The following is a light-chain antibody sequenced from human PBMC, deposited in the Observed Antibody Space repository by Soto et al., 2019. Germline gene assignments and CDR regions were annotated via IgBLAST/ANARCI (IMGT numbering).Light chain of an antibody. CDR2: GNN. CDR1: SSNIGAGYD. V-gene: IGLV1-40*01. CDR3: QSFDSSLSGYV. J-gene: IGLJ1*01. Sequence: QSVLTQPPSVSGAPGQRVTVSRTGSSSNIGAGYDVHWYQQLPGTAPKLLIYGNNNRPSGVPDRFSGSKSATSGSLAITGLQAEDEADYYCQSFDSSLSGYVFGTGTKVTVL.